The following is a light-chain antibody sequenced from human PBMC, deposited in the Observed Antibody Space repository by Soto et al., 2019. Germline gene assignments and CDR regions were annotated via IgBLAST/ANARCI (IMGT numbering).Light chain of an antibody. CDR3: ATWEDSLDVLYV. CDR2: SDT. CDR1: SSNIGTNT. J-gene: IGLJ1*01. Sequence: SALTQPSSASGPPGQRVTISCSWSSSNIGTNTVHWYQHLPGRAPKLLIYSDTQRPSGVSDRFSGSKSGTSASLAISGLQSEDEADYYCATWEDSLDVLYVFGTGTKVTVL. V-gene: IGLV1-44*01.